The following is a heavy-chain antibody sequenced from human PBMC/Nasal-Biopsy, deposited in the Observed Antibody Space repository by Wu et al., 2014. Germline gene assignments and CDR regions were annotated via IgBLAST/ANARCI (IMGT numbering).Heavy chain of an antibody. CDR3: ATTPGSSSDWYFDL. Sequence: TLSLTCTVSGGSISNSNYYWGWIRQPPGKGLEWLGSMYHTGTTYYNSSVRSRVTLSVATSQNQFSLNLGSVTAADTAVYYCATTPGSSSDWYFDLWGRGTLVTVSS. D-gene: IGHD2-2*01. CDR2: MYHTGTT. J-gene: IGHJ2*01. V-gene: IGHV4-39*01. CDR1: GGSISNSNYY.